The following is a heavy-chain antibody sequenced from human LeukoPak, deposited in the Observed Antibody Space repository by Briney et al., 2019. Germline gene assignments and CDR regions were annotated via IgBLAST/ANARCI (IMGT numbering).Heavy chain of an antibody. J-gene: IGHJ4*02. D-gene: IGHD6-13*01. CDR3: ARARSSSWKGGFDYFDY. V-gene: IGHV1-2*02. Sequence: ASVKVSCKASGYTFTGYYMHWVRQAPGQGLEWMGWINPNSGGTNYAQKFQGRVTMTRDTSISTAYMELSRLRSDDTAVYYCARARSSSWKGGFDYFDYWGQGTLVTVSS. CDR2: INPNSGGT. CDR1: GYTFTGYY.